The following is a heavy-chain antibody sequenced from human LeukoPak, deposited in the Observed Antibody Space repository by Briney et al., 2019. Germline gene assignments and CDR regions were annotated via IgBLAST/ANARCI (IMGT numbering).Heavy chain of an antibody. J-gene: IGHJ4*02. V-gene: IGHV3-23*01. D-gene: IGHD3-22*01. CDR3: AKARYYDSSGYDY. Sequence: GGSLRLSCAASGFTFSSYAMSWVRQAPGKGLEWVSAISGSGGSTYYADSVKGRFTISRDNSKNTLYLQMNSLRAEDTAVCYCAKARYYDSSGYDYWGQGTLVTVSS. CDR1: GFTFSSYA. CDR2: ISGSGGST.